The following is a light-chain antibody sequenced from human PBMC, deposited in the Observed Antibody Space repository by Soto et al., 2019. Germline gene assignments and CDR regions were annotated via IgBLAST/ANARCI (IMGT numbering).Light chain of an antibody. V-gene: IGLV4-69*01. Sequence: QSVLTQSPSASASLGASVKLTCTLSSGHSSYVIAWYQQQPEKGPRYLMKVNSDGSHSKGDGIPDRFSGSSSGAERHLTISSLQSDDEGDYYCETWDSGIVVFGGGTKLTVL. CDR1: SGHSSYV. CDR2: VNSDGSH. J-gene: IGLJ2*01. CDR3: ETWDSGIVV.